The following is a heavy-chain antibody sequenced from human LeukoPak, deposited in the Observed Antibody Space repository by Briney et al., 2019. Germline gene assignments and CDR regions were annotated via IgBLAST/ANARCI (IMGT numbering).Heavy chain of an antibody. V-gene: IGHV3-53*01. CDR1: GFTVSSNY. Sequence: GGSLRLSCAASGFTVSSNYMSWVRQAPGKGLEWVSVIYSGGSTYYADSVKGRFTISRDNSKNTLYLQMNSLRAEDTAVYYCAKTSTTVTTGNYFDYWGQGTLVTVSS. CDR2: IYSGGST. D-gene: IGHD4-17*01. CDR3: AKTSTTVTTGNYFDY. J-gene: IGHJ4*02.